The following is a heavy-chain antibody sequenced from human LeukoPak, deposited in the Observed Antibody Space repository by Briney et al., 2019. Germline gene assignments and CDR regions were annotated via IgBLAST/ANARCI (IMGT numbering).Heavy chain of an antibody. CDR1: GGSISSYY. CDR3: ARVGATFGPLRFDY. Sequence: SETLSLTCTDSGGSISSYYWSWIRQPAGKGLEWIGRIYTSGSTNYNPSLKSRVTMSVDTSKNQFSLKLSSVTAADTAVYYCARVGATFGPLRFDYWGQGTLVTVSS. D-gene: IGHD1-26*01. J-gene: IGHJ4*02. V-gene: IGHV4-4*07. CDR2: IYTSGST.